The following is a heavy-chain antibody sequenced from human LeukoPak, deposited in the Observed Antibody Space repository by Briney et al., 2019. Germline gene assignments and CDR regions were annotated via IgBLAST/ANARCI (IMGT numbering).Heavy chain of an antibody. V-gene: IGHV4-4*07. J-gene: IGHJ6*03. D-gene: IGHD2-21*01. Sequence: PSETLSLTCTLSGGTISRYYWSSIRQPAGKGLEWIGRIYATGSTNYNPSLKSRVTMSVDRSKNQFSLNLTSVTAADTALYYCAREADCGGECYSWNYYYMDVWGKGTTVTVSS. CDR2: IYATGST. CDR1: GGTISRYY. CDR3: AREADCGGECYSWNYYYMDV.